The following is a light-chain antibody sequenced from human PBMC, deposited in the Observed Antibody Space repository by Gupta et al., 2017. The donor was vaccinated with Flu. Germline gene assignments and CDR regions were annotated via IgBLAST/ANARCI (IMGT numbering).Light chain of an antibody. CDR2: YES. V-gene: IGLV3-21*02. J-gene: IGLJ2*01. CDR3: NVWDASSGNGV. Sequence: SYVLTQPPSLSLPPGQTATITCGGSNIGNKNVHWYQQKAGQAPVLVVVYESDRPSGINDRVLCYTSGNFATPQTISVAAGEEDDDYWNVWDASSGNGVFGGGTKLTVL. CDR1: NIGNKN.